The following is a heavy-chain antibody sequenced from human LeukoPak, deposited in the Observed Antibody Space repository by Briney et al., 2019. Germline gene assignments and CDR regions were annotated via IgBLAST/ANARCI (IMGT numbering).Heavy chain of an antibody. CDR3: ARDKTAGLDY. CDR2: LSDDGSNK. Sequence: GGSLRLSCAASGFTFSSYAMHWARQAPGKGLEWVAVLSDDGSNKYYADSVKGRFTIFRDNFKNTLYLQMNSLRAEDTAVYYYARDKTAGLDYWGQGTLVTVSS. D-gene: IGHD2-21*02. J-gene: IGHJ4*02. V-gene: IGHV3-30-3*01. CDR1: GFTFSSYA.